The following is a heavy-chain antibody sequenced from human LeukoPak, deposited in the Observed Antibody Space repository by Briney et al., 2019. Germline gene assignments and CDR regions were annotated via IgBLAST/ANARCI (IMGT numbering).Heavy chain of an antibody. D-gene: IGHD3-22*01. CDR3: ARNYYDTAGHFGY. CDR1: GYTFSSYY. J-gene: IGHJ4*02. Sequence: ASVKVSCKASGYTFSSYYFHWVRQAPGQGLEWMGLINPSGGATTFAQEFRGRVTMTRDMSTGTVFMELSSLRSDDTAVYFCARNYYDTAGHFGYWGQGTLVTVSS. V-gene: IGHV1-46*01. CDR2: INPSGGAT.